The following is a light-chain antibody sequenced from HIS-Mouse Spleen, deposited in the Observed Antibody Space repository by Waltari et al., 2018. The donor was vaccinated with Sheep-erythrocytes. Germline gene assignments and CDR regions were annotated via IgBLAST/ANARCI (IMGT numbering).Light chain of an antibody. V-gene: IGLV3-1*01. CDR1: KLGDKY. J-gene: IGLJ2*01. CDR2: QDS. CDR3: QAWDSSTAV. Sequence: SYELTQPPSVSVSPGQTASITCSGDKLGDKYACWYQQKPGQSPVLVIYQDSKRPSGIPGGFSGSKSGNTATLTISGTQAMDEADYYCQAWDSSTAVFGGGTKLTVL.